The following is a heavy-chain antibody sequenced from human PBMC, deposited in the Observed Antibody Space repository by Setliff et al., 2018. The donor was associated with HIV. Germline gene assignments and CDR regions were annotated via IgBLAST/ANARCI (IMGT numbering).Heavy chain of an antibody. CDR3: ARGLMSYNFWGGRNDYHYMDV. J-gene: IGHJ6*03. CDR2: IYTSGST. V-gene: IGHV4-61*02. CDR1: GGSISSGSYY. Sequence: SETLSLTCTVSGGSISSGSYYWNWIRQPAGKGLEWIGRIYTSGSTNYNSSPKSRVTISLDTSKKQFSLKLNSVTAADTAVYYCARGLMSYNFWGGRNDYHYMDVWGKGNTGHRLL. D-gene: IGHD3-3*01.